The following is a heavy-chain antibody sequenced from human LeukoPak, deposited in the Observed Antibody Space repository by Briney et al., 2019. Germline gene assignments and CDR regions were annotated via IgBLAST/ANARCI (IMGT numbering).Heavy chain of an antibody. J-gene: IGHJ6*02. CDR2: ISGNGGNT. Sequence: GGSLRLSCAASGFTVSSHAMSWVRQPSGKGPEWLSAISGNGGNTFYADSVKGRFSISRDTSKNTVSLQMNSLRGEDMAIEYCVKCIRGEYYNLEVWGPGTTVTVSS. D-gene: IGHD3-3*02. CDR1: GFTVSSHA. CDR3: VKCIRGEYYNLEV. V-gene: IGHV3-23*01.